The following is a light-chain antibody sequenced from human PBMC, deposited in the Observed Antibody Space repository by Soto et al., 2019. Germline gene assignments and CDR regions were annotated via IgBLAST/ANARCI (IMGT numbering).Light chain of an antibody. Sequence: IPMTQSPSSLSASVGDRVTITCRASQRITTYLNWYQQKPGKAPKLLISTAGTLQGGVPSRFIGSGSGTDFTLTITALRPEDFATYFCQQTYSTPYTFGLGTKLEIK. CDR2: TAG. V-gene: IGKV1-39*01. CDR3: QQTYSTPYT. J-gene: IGKJ2*01. CDR1: QRITTY.